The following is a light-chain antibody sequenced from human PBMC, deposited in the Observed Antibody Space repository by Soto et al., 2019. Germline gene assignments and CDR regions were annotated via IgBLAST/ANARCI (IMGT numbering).Light chain of an antibody. CDR3: QTWGTGIRV. V-gene: IGLV4-69*01. CDR2: IYTDGSH. CDR1: GGHSSDA. J-gene: IGLJ2*01. Sequence: QSVLTQSPSASASLGASVKLTCTLSGGHSSDAIAWLQRQPEKGPRYLMRIYTDGSHRKGDGIPDRFSGSISGAERYLTISSLQSEDEADYYCQTWGTGIRVFGGGTKVTVL.